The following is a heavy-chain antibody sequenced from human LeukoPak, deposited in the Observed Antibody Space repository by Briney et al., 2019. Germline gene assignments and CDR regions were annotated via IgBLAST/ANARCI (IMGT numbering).Heavy chain of an antibody. V-gene: IGHV4-39*07. CDR3: ARDMDAFDI. CDR1: GGSISSSSYY. CDR2: IYYSGST. Sequence: SETLSLTCTVSGGSISSSSYYWGWIRQPPGKGLEWIGSIYYSGSTYYNPSLKSRVTISVDTSKNQFSLKLSSVTAADTAVYYCARDMDAFDIWGQGTMVTVSS. J-gene: IGHJ3*02.